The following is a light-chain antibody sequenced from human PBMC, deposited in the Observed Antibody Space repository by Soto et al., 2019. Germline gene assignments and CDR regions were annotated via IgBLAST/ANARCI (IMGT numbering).Light chain of an antibody. CDR1: QGISSY. V-gene: IGKV1-8*01. J-gene: IGKJ4*01. CDR2: AAS. Sequence: AIRMTQSPSSFSASTGDRVTITCRASQGISSYLAWYQQKPGKAPKLLIYAASTLQSGVPSRFSGSGSGTDFTLTISCLQSEDFATYYCQQFYSPVLSFGGGTRVELK. CDR3: QQFYSPVLS.